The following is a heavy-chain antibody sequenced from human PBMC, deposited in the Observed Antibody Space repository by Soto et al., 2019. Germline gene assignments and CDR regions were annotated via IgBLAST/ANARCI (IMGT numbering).Heavy chain of an antibody. CDR1: GFTFSSYS. CDR2: ISSSSSYI. CDR3: ARDASPLYSSGWGDLYYYYGMDV. Sequence: GGSLRLSCATSGFTFSSYSMNWVRQAPGKGLEWVSSISSSSSYIYYADSMKGRFTISRDNAKNSLYLQMNSLRAEDTAVYYCARDASPLYSSGWGDLYYYYGMDVWGQGTTVTVSS. J-gene: IGHJ6*02. D-gene: IGHD6-19*01. V-gene: IGHV3-21*01.